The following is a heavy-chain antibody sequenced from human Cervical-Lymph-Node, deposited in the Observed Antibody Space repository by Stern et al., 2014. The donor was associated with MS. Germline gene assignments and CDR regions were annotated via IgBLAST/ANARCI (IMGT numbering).Heavy chain of an antibody. V-gene: IGHV4-59*01. Sequence: VQLVESGPGLVKPSETLSLTCTVSGGSISSYYWSWIRQPPGKGLEWIGYIYYSGSTNYNPSLKSRVTISVDTSKNQFSLKLSSVTAADTAVYYCARDGRDKQGYYYGMDVWGQGTTVTVSS. CDR1: GGSISSYY. CDR2: IYYSGST. D-gene: IGHD1/OR15-1a*01. CDR3: ARDGRDKQGYYYGMDV. J-gene: IGHJ6*02.